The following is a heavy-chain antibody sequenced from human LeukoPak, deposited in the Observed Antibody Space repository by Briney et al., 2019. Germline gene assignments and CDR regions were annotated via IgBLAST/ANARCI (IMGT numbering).Heavy chain of an antibody. CDR3: ARPDGDFWSGYYAY. Sequence: PSETLSLTCTVSGDSGSFSGYYWSWIRQPPGKGLEWIGEINHSGSTNYNPSLKSRVTISVDTSKNQFSLKLSSVTAADTAVYYCARPDGDFWSGYYAYWGQGTLVTVSS. D-gene: IGHD3-3*01. CDR2: INHSGST. CDR1: GDSGSFSGYY. V-gene: IGHV4-34*01. J-gene: IGHJ4*02.